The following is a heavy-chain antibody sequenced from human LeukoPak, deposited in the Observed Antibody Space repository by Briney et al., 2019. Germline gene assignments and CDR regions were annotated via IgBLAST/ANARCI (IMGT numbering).Heavy chain of an antibody. V-gene: IGHV5-51*01. CDR1: GYSFTTSW. CDR2: IYPGDSDT. J-gene: IGHJ6*03. Sequence: GESLKISCKGFGYSFTTSWIGWVRQMPGKGLEWMGIIYPGDSDTRYSPSFQGQVTISADKSISTAYLQWSSLKASDTAMYYCARLVVVIGYYYMDVWGKGTTVTVSS. CDR3: ARLVVVIGYYYMDV. D-gene: IGHD3-22*01.